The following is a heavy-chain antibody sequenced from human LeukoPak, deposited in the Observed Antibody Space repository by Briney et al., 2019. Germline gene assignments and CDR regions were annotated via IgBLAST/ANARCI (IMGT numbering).Heavy chain of an antibody. V-gene: IGHV4-4*09. CDR3: ARRGDFWSESYFDY. CDR2: IYTSGST. CDR1: GGSNSSYY. D-gene: IGHD3-3*01. J-gene: IGHJ4*02. Sequence: SETLSLTCTVSGGSNSSYYWSWIRQPPGKGLEWIGYIYTSGSTNYNPSLKSRVTISVDTSKNQFSLKPSSVTAADTAVYYCARRGDFWSESYFDYWGQGTLVTVSS.